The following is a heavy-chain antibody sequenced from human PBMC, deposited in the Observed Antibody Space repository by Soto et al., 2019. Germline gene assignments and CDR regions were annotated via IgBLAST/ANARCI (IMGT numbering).Heavy chain of an antibody. CDR3: ARVVDYYDPYYYYGMDV. D-gene: IGHD3-22*01. J-gene: IGHJ6*02. CDR1: GFTFSSYW. V-gene: IGHV3-74*01. Sequence: GGSLRLSCEASGFTFSSYWIHWVRQAPGKELVWVSHINTDSSYTNYADSVKGRFTISRDNAKNSLYLQMNSLRAEDTAVYYCARVVDYYDPYYYYGMDVWGQGTTVTVSS. CDR2: INTDSSYT.